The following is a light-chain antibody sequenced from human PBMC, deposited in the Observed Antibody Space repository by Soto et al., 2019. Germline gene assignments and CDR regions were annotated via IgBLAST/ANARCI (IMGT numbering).Light chain of an antibody. CDR3: SSYTRTDTVV. J-gene: IGLJ2*01. Sequence: QSVLTQPASVSGSPGQSITISCTGTSSDVGGYTYVSWYQQHPGKAPKLMIYEVSERPSGVSDRFSGSKSGNTASLTISGLQAEDEADYYCSSYTRTDTVVFGGGTQLTV. V-gene: IGLV2-14*01. CDR1: SSDVGGYTY. CDR2: EVS.